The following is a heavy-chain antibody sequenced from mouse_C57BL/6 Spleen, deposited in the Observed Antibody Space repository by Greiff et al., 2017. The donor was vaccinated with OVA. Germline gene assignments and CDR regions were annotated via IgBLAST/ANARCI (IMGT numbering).Heavy chain of an antibody. CDR3: ARSGGHYGSRLSARDY. V-gene: IGHV1-53*01. CDR1: GYTFTSYW. D-gene: IGHD1-1*01. CDR2: INPSNGGT. J-gene: IGHJ4*01. Sequence: VQLQQPGTELVKPGASVKLSCKASGYTFTSYWMHWVKQRPGQGLEWIGNINPSNGGTNYNEKFKSKATLTVDKSSSTAYMQLSSLTSEDSAGYYCARSGGHYGSRLSARDYWGQGTSVTVSS.